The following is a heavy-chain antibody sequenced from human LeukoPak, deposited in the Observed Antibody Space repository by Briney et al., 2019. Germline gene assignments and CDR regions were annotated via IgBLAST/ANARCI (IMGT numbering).Heavy chain of an antibody. J-gene: IGHJ1*01. D-gene: IGHD6-19*01. V-gene: IGHV5-51*01. CDR1: GYSFTSYW. Sequence: GESLKISCKGSGYSFTSYWIGWVRQMPGKGLEWMGIIYPGDSDTRYSPSFQGQVTISADKSISTAYLQWSSLKASDTAMYYCARQVSYSSGPGHFQHWGQGTLVTVSS. CDR2: IYPGDSDT. CDR3: ARQVSYSSGPGHFQH.